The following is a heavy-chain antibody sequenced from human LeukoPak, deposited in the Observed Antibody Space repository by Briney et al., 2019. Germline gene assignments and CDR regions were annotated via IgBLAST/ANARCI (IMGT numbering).Heavy chain of an antibody. CDR2: INHSGST. J-gene: IGHJ4*02. CDR1: GGSFSGYY. CDR3: ARVLGGGDY. V-gene: IGHV4-34*01. D-gene: IGHD3-3*01. Sequence: PSETLSLTCAVYGGSFSGYYWSWIRQPPGKGLEWIGEINHSGSTNYNPSLKSRVTMSVDTSKNQFSLKLSSVTAADTAVYYCARVLGGGDYWGQGTLVTVSS.